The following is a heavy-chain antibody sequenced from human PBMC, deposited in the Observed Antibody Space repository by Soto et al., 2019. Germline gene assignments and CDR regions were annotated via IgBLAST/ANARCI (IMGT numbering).Heavy chain of an antibody. Sequence: ASVKVSCKASGFTFTRSSVQWVRQARGQRPEWIGWILVGSGNTNYAQKFQERVTITRDMSTSTAYMELSSLRSEDTAVYYCAAFATTGDAFEVWGQGTMVTVSS. CDR3: AAFATTGDAFEV. CDR1: GFTFTRSS. CDR2: ILVGSGNT. J-gene: IGHJ3*01. D-gene: IGHD4-17*01. V-gene: IGHV1-58*01.